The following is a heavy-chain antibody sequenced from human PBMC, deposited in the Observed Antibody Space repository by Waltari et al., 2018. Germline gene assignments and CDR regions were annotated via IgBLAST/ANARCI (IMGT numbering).Heavy chain of an antibody. V-gene: IGHV3-21*01. CDR3: ARLYSSAWHGD. Sequence: EVQLVESGGGLVKPGGSLRLSCAASGVTFRSYSMNWVRQAPGGGLEWVSSISSSAGYLYYADSVKGRFTISRDNAKNSLYLQMNSLRAEDTAIYYCARLYSSAWHGDWGQGTLVTVSS. D-gene: IGHD6-19*01. CDR2: ISSSAGYL. CDR1: GVTFRSYS. J-gene: IGHJ4*02.